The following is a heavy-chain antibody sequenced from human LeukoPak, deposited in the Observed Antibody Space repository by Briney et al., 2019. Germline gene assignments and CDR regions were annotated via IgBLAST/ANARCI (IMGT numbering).Heavy chain of an antibody. Sequence: SQTLSLTFAISGDSVSSSSAAWNWIRQSPSRGLEWLGRTYYRAKWYNDYAVSVKSRMTINPYTSKNHFSLQLNSVSPEDTAVYYCARVSGGGRRGNWFAPWGQGTLVTVSS. D-gene: IGHD6-25*01. V-gene: IGHV6-1*01. CDR1: GDSVSSSSAA. CDR3: ARVSGGGRRGNWFAP. J-gene: IGHJ5*02. CDR2: TYYRAKWYN.